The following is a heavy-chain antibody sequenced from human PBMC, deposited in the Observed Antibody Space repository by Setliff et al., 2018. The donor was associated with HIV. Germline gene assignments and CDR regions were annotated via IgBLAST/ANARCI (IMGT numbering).Heavy chain of an antibody. Sequence: SVKVSCKASRGTFSSYAISWVRQAPGQGLEWMGGIIPILGIANYAQKFQGRVTITADKSTSTAYMELSSLRSEDTAVYYCARDLDYYDSGSYYTPYYFDYWGQGTLVTVSS. CDR3: ARDLDYYDSGSYYTPYYFDY. V-gene: IGHV1-69*10. D-gene: IGHD3-10*01. CDR1: RGTFSSYA. J-gene: IGHJ4*02. CDR2: IIPILGIA.